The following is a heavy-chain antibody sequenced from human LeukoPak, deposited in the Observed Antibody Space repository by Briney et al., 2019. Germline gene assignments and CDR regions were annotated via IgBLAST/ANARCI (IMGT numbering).Heavy chain of an antibody. Sequence: VGSLRLSCAASGFTFSSHWMHWVRQAPGKGLEWVSRINTAVSDTRYARSLKSRFTLSPDTATNTRYLQMNRLRDEDTGVYYSARDRTDDSGVNYNPMFDLWGQGTMVSVST. CDR2: INTAVSDT. D-gene: IGHD3-10*01. J-gene: IGHJ3*01. V-gene: IGHV3-74*01. CDR3: ARDRTDDSGVNYNPMFDL. CDR1: GFTFSSHW.